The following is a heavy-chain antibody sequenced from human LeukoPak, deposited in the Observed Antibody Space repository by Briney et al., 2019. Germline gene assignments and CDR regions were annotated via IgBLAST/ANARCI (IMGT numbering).Heavy chain of an antibody. J-gene: IGHJ4*02. CDR3: ARDIVTLDY. CDR1: GFTFGDYW. Sequence: GGSLRLSCEVSGFTFGDYWMHWVRQPPGKGLVWVSRINGDERSRAYADSVKGRFTISRDNSKNTLYLQMNSLRAEDTAVYYWARDIVTLDYWGQGTLVTVSS. CDR2: INGDERSR. D-gene: IGHD1-26*01. V-gene: IGHV3-74*01.